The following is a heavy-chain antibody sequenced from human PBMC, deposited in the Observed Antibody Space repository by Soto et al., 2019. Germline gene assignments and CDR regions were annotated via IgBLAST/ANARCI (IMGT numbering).Heavy chain of an antibody. D-gene: IGHD3-22*01. V-gene: IGHV3-48*02. CDR3: ARVLTYYYDSSGYGEPAGVDY. Sequence: PGGSLRLSCAASGFTFSSYSMNWARQAPGKGLEWVSYISSSSSTIYYADSVKGRFTISRDNAKNSLYLQMNSLRDEDTAVYYCARVLTYYYDSSGYGEPAGVDYWGQGTLVTVSS. CDR2: ISSSSSTI. J-gene: IGHJ4*02. CDR1: GFTFSSYS.